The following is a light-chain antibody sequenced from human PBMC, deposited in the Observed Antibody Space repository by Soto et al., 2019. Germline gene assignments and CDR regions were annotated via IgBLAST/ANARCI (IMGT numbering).Light chain of an antibody. CDR3: HQYYSSPLT. CDR1: QSVLASSNNKNL. CDR2: GAS. Sequence: DIVMTQSPDSLAMSLGERATINCKSSQSVLASSNNKNLVAWYPQKPGQPPKLLIYGASTRESGVPDRFRGSGSGTDFTLTISGLHAEDGAVYYCHQYYSSPLTVGGGTNVDLK. V-gene: IGKV4-1*01. J-gene: IGKJ4*01.